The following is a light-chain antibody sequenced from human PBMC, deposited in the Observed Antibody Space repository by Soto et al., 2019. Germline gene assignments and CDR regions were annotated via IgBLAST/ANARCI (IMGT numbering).Light chain of an antibody. Sequence: QSALTQPASVSGSPGQSITISCTGTSSDVGSYNLVSWYQQHPGKAPKLMIYEDTKRPSGVSNRFSGSKSGNTASLTISVLQAEDEADYYCCSYAGSSTFVVFGGGTKVTVL. V-gene: IGLV2-23*02. CDR2: EDT. J-gene: IGLJ2*01. CDR3: CSYAGSSTFVV. CDR1: SSDVGSYNL.